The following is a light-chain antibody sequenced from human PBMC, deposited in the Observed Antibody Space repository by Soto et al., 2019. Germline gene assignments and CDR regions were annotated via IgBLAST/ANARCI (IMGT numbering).Light chain of an antibody. CDR1: SSDIGRYNF. CDR3: TSYTTSRSYV. V-gene: IGLV2-14*03. CDR2: DLT. Sequence: QAALTQPPSVSGSPGQSIAISCTGTSSDIGRYNFVSWYQQHPGKAPKLIIHDLTNRPSGVSSRFSGSKSDNTASLTISGLQAEDEAEYYCTSYTTSRSYVFGTGTKVTVL. J-gene: IGLJ1*01.